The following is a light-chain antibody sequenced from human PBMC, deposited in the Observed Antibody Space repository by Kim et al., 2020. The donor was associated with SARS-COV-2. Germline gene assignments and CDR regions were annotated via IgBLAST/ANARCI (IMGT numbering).Light chain of an antibody. J-gene: IGKJ2*01. Sequence: EIVMTQSPATLSVSPGERVTLSCRASQSISSKLAWYQQKPGQAPRLLIYGASSRATGIPARFSGSGSGTEFTLTISSLQSEDFAVYYCQQYSFWYTFGQGTKLEIK. V-gene: IGKV3-15*01. CDR3: QQYSFWYT. CDR2: GAS. CDR1: QSISSK.